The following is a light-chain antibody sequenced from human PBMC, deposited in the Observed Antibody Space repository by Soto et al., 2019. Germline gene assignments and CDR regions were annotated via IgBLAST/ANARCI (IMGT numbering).Light chain of an antibody. V-gene: IGKV1-33*01. CDR3: QHYGTSPPP. CDR2: DAS. CDR1: QDIANY. Sequence: DIQMTQSPSSLSASVGDRVTITCQASQDIANYLNWYQQKAGRAPKFLIYDASNLETGVPSRFSGSGSGTDFTLTISRLEPEDFAVYYCQHYGTSPPPFGQGTKVEIK. J-gene: IGKJ1*01.